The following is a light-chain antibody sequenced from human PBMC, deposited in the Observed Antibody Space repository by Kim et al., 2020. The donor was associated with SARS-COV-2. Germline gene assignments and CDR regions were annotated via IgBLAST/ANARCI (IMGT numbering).Light chain of an antibody. CDR2: GAS. J-gene: IGKJ1*01. CDR3: QQYGSSPQT. Sequence: APGERATRSCRASQSVSSSYLAWYQQKPGQAPRLLIYGASSRATGIPDRFSGSGSGTDFTHTISRLEPEDFAVYYCQQYGSSPQTFGQGTKVDIK. CDR1: QSVSSSY. V-gene: IGKV3-20*01.